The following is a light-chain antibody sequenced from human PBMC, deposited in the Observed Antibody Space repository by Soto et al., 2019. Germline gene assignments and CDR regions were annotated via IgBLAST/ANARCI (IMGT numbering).Light chain of an antibody. V-gene: IGLV1-51*02. CDR1: SSDIGRNY. J-gene: IGLJ1*01. Sequence: QSVLTQPPSVSAAPGQKVTISCSGSSSDIGRNYVSWYQHLPGTAPKLLIYENNKRPSGIPDRLSGSKSGSSATLGITGLQTGDEADYYCGTWDSSLTTYVFGPGTK. CDR2: ENN. CDR3: GTWDSSLTTYV.